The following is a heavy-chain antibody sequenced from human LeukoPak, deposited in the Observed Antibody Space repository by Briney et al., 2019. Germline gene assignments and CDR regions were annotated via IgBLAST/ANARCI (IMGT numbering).Heavy chain of an antibody. CDR3: ARGRITMILVHPGLDY. D-gene: IGHD3-22*01. CDR2: IYYSGST. Sequence: PSETLSLTCTVSGGSISSYYWSWIRQPPGKGLEWIGYIYYSGSTNYNPSLKSRVTISVDTSKNQFSLKLSSVTAADTAVYYCARGRITMILVHPGLDYWGQGTLVTVSS. CDR1: GGSISSYY. J-gene: IGHJ4*02. V-gene: IGHV4-59*12.